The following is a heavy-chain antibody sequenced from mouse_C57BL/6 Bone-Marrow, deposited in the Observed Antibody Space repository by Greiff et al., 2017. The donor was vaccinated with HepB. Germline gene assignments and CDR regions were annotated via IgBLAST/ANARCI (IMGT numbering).Heavy chain of an antibody. CDR3: ARMGYDWYFDV. CDR2: IWWDDDK. D-gene: IGHD2-14*01. CDR1: GFSLSTFGMG. Sequence: QVTLKVSGPGILQPSQTLSLTCSFSGFSLSTFGMGVGWIRQPSGMGLEWLAHIWWDDDKYYNPALKSRRTISKDTSNNQVVPKIANVDTADTATYYCARMGYDWYFDVWGTGTTVTVSS. J-gene: IGHJ1*03. V-gene: IGHV8-8*01.